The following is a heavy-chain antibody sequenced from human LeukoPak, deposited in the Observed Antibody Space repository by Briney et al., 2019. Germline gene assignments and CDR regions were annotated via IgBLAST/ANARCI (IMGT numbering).Heavy chain of an antibody. J-gene: IGHJ4*02. Sequence: GSLRLSCAASELTFSSYAMHWVHQAPGKGLEWVAVISYDGSNKYYADSVKGRFTISRDNSKNTLYLQMNSLRAEDTAVYYCARDRLAVAGQGDYFDYWGQGTLVTVSS. CDR1: ELTFSSYA. D-gene: IGHD6-19*01. V-gene: IGHV3-30*04. CDR2: ISYDGSNK. CDR3: ARDRLAVAGQGDYFDY.